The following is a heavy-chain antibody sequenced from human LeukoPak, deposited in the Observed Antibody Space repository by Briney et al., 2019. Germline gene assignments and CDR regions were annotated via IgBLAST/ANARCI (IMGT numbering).Heavy chain of an antibody. CDR3: ARDTTYYCIGGSCYSVINY. D-gene: IGHD2-15*01. Sequence: SVKLSCTASGGTFSIYAISWVRQGPGQGLGLMWGGVPIFGTANYAKKFQGRVTITADEPTGTAYRERSSLRSVDTAVYYCARDTTYYCIGGSCYSVINYWGQGTLVTVSS. V-gene: IGHV1-69*13. CDR2: GVPIFGTA. J-gene: IGHJ4*02. CDR1: GGTFSIYA.